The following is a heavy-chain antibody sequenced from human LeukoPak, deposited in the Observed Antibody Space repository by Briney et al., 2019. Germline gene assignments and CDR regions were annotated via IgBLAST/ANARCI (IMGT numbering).Heavy chain of an antibody. D-gene: IGHD6-6*01. CDR1: GGSISSGGYY. V-gene: IGHV4-31*03. CDR3: ARGDTQPYAKYSSSLAKPYFDY. J-gene: IGHJ4*02. Sequence: PSQTLSLTCTVSGGSISSGGYYWSWIRQHPRKGLEWIGYIYYGGSTYYNPSLKSRVTISVDTSKNQFSLKLSSVTAADTAVYYCARGDTQPYAKYSSSLAKPYFDYWGQGTLVTASS. CDR2: IYYGGST.